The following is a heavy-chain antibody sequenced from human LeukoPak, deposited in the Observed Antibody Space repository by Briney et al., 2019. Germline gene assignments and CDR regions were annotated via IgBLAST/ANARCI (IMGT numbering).Heavy chain of an antibody. CDR3: AKDLGRVVVPAAYDF. CDR2: ISANGGTT. V-gene: IGHV3-23*01. D-gene: IGHD2-2*01. Sequence: GGSLRLSCAASGFTFPSYAMNWVRQAPGKGLEWVSTISANGGTTYYADSVKGRFTISRDNSNNTLYLQMSSLRAEDTAVYYCAKDLGRVVVPAAYDFWGQGTLVTVSS. J-gene: IGHJ4*02. CDR1: GFTFPSYA.